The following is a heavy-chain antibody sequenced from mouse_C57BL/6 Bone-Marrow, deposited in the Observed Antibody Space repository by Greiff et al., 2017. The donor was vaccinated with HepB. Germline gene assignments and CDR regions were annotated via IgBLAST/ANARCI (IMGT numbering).Heavy chain of an antibody. J-gene: IGHJ3*01. CDR1: GFTFTDYY. D-gene: IGHD4-1*01. CDR3: ARYLTGTGFAY. Sequence: EVKLMESGGGLVQPGGSLSLSCAASGFTFTDYYMSWVRQPPGKALEWLGFIRNKANGYTTEYSASVKGRFTISRDNSQSILYLQMNALRAEDSATYYCARYLTGTGFAYWGQGTLVTVSA. V-gene: IGHV7-3*01. CDR2: IRNKANGYTT.